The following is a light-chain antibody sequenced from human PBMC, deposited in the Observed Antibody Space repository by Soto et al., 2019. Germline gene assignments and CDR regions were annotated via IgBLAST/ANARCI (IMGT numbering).Light chain of an antibody. V-gene: IGLV2-14*01. CDR1: MSDVGAYNL. CDR3: SAYTARSTLV. J-gene: IGLJ3*02. CDR2: EFR. Sequence: SALTQPASVSGSAGHSLTFSCAGTMSDVGAYNLVSWYQKPPGTAPKLIIYEFRNRPSGIYSRFSGSRSGNTASLTISGLQSEDEGAYYCSAYTARSTLVFGGGTKLTVL.